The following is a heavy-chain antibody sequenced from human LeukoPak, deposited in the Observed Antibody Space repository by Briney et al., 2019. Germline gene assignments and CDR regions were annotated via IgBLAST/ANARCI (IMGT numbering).Heavy chain of an antibody. CDR3: ARRAPTGGSNLRGRYMDV. J-gene: IGHJ6*03. V-gene: IGHV4-31*03. CDR1: GGSISSGGYY. CDR2: IYYSGST. D-gene: IGHD4-11*01. Sequence: SQTLSLTCTVSGGSISSGGYYWSWIRQHPGKGLEWIGYIYYSGSTYYNPSLKSRVTISVDTSKNQFSLKLSSVTAADTAVYYCARRAPTGGSNLRGRYMDVWGKGTTVTVSS.